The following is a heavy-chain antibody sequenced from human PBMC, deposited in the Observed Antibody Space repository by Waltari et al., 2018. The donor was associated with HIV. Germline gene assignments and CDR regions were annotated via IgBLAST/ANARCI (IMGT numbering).Heavy chain of an antibody. CDR1: GYSMNTENY. J-gene: IGHJ2*01. CDR3: ARAGVVPALFDL. Sequence: QVQLQESGPGLVKPSETLSLTCVVSGYSMNTENYWGWIRQPPGKVLEWIGSASHSGGTFHNASLKSRVTISVDRSKNQCSLKVKSVTAADTAVYDCARAGVVPALFDLWGRGTLVTVSS. D-gene: IGHD3-3*01. CDR2: ASHSGGT. V-gene: IGHV4-38-2*01.